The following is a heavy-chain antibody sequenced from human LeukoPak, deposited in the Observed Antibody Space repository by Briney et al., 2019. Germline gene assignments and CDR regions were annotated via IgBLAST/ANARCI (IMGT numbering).Heavy chain of an antibody. CDR2: ISGSGGST. CDR3: AKARHVLLWFGELRVYFDY. D-gene: IGHD3-10*01. CDR1: GFTSDDYA. Sequence: GGSLRLSCAASGFTSDDYAMHWVRQAPGKGLEWVSAISGSGGSTYYADSVKGRFTISRDNSKNTLYLQMNSLRAEDTAVYYCAKARHVLLWFGELRVYFDYWGQGTLVTVSS. V-gene: IGHV3-23*01. J-gene: IGHJ4*02.